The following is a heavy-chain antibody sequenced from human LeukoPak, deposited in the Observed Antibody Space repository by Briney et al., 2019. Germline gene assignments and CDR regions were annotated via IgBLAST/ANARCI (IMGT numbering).Heavy chain of an antibody. D-gene: IGHD6-19*01. Sequence: GGSLRLSCAASGFTFSDAWMTWVRQAPGKGLEWVGRIKSRIDGGTTDFVAPVRGRFTISRDDSKNTLYLQMDSLKTEGTAVYYCAKDLPYTSGWALKYWGQGTLVTVSS. V-gene: IGHV3-15*01. CDR3: AKDLPYTSGWALKY. CDR2: IKSRIDGGTT. CDR1: GFTFSDAW. J-gene: IGHJ4*02.